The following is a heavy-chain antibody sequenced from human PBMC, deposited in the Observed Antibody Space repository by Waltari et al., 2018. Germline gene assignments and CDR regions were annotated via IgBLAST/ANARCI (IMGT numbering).Heavy chain of an antibody. CDR3: ARMGATVLISSDF. CDR1: GFTFRDYW. J-gene: IGHJ4*02. V-gene: IGHV3-7*03. Sequence: EVQLVESGGALVQPGGSLRLSCEGSGFTFRDYWVTWVRHAPGKGVEWVATIKQDGREQFYVDSVKGRFTISRDNAKTSVYLQMNSLRVEDTAFYFCARMGATVLISSDFWGQGTLVTVSS. D-gene: IGHD2-15*01. CDR2: IKQDGREQ.